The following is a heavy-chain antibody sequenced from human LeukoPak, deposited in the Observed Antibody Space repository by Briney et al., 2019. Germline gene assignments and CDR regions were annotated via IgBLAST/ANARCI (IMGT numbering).Heavy chain of an antibody. CDR1: GYTFTGYY. CDR3: ARDRPRIAATPWFDP. V-gene: IGHV1-2*02. Sequence: ASVKVSCKASGYTFTGYYMHWVRQAPGQGLEWMGWINPNSGGTNYAQKFQGRVTMTRDTSISTAYMELSRLRSGDTAVYYCARDRPRIAATPWFDPWGQGTLVTVSS. CDR2: INPNSGGT. D-gene: IGHD6-13*01. J-gene: IGHJ5*02.